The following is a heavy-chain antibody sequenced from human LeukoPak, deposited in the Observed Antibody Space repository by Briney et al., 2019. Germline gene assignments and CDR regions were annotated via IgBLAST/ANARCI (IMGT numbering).Heavy chain of an antibody. D-gene: IGHD6-19*01. CDR1: GFTFDDYA. CDR3: AKDSGLAVAGTGGFDY. CDR2: ISWNSGSI. J-gene: IGHJ4*02. Sequence: GGSLRLSCAASGFTFDDYAMHWVRQAPGKGLEWVSGISWNSGSIGYADSVKGRFTISRDNAKNSLYLQMNSLRAEDKALYYCAKDSGLAVAGTGGFDYWGQGTLVTVSS. V-gene: IGHV3-9*01.